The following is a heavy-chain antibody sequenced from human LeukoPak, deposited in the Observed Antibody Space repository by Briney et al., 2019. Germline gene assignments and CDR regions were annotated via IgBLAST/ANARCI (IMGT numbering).Heavy chain of an antibody. CDR3: ARERYYDSSGYYRRNDY. D-gene: IGHD3-22*01. V-gene: IGHV1-18*01. CDR2: ISAYNGNT. Sequence: ASVKVSCKASGYTFTSYGISWVRQAPRQGLEWMGWISAYNGNTNYAQKLQGRVTMTTDTSTSTAYMELRSLRSDDTAVYYCARERYYDSSGYYRRNDYWGQGTLVTVSS. J-gene: IGHJ4*02. CDR1: GYTFTSYG.